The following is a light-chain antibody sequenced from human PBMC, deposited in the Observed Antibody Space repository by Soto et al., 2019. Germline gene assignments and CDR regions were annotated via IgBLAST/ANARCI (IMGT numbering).Light chain of an antibody. J-gene: IGLJ1*01. V-gene: IGLV2-8*01. CDR2: EVN. CDR1: SSDVGGYNY. Sequence: QSVLTQPPSASGSPGQSVAISCTGTSSDVGGYNYVSWYQQHPGKAHKLMIYEVNKRPSGVTDRFSGSKSGNTASLTVSGLQSEDEADYYCSAYAGSSNVFGTGTKVTVL. CDR3: SAYAGSSNV.